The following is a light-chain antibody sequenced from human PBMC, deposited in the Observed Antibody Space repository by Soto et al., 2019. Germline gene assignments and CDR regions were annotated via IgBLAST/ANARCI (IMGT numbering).Light chain of an antibody. CDR1: SSNIGTNH. CDR2: RHT. J-gene: IGLJ3*02. CDR3: SSFASTRTVV. Sequence: QSVLTQPPSASGTPGQRVTISCSGGSSNIGTNHVYWYQHLPGTAPKLLIYRHTLRPSGVPDRFSASKSGTSASLAISGLRSDDEADYYCSSFASTRTVVFGGGTKLTVL. V-gene: IGLV1-47*01.